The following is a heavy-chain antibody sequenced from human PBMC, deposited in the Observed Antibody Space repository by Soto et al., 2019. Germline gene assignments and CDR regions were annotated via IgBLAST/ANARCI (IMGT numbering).Heavy chain of an antibody. CDR3: ARDLSVVFIAAAGMDYYYYGMDV. CDR1: GYTFTSYG. CDR2: ISAYNGNT. V-gene: IGHV1-18*01. Sequence: EASVKVSCKASGYTFTSYGISWVRQAPGQGLAWMGWISAYNGNTNYAQKLQGRATMTTDTSTSTAYMELRSLRSDDTAVYYCARDLSVVFIAAAGMDYYYYGMDVWGQGTTVTVSS. J-gene: IGHJ6*02. D-gene: IGHD6-13*01.